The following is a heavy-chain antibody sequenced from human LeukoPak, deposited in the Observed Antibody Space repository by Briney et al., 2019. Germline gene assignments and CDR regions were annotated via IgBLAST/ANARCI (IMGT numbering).Heavy chain of an antibody. V-gene: IGHV3-30*18. CDR1: GFTFSNYG. CDR2: ISYDGSNK. Sequence: GGSLRLSCAASGFTFSNYGMHWVRQAPGKGLEWVAVISYDGSNKYYADSVKGRFIISRDNSKNTLYLQMNSLRVEDTAVYYCAKGSMGRCSGNSCYSVYWGQGTLVTVSS. CDR3: AKGSMGRCSGNSCYSVY. D-gene: IGHD5-12*01. J-gene: IGHJ4*02.